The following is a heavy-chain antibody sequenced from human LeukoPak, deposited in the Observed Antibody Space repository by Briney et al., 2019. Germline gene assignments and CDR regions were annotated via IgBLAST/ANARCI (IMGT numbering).Heavy chain of an antibody. CDR3: TRRGWVFDY. CDR1: GFTFSGSA. V-gene: IGHV3-73*01. CDR2: IRSKANSYAT. J-gene: IGHJ4*02. Sequence: TGGSLKLPCAASGFTFSGSAMHWVRQASGKGLEWVGRIRSKANSYATAYAASVKGRFTISRDDSKNTAYLQMNSLKTEDTAVCYCTRRGWVFDYWGQGTLVTVSS. D-gene: IGHD6-19*01.